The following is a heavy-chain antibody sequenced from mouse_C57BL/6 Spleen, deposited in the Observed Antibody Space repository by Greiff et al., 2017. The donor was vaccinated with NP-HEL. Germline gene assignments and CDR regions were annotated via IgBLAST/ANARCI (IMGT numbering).Heavy chain of an antibody. Sequence: EVQLQESGAELVRPGASVKLSCTASGFNIKDDYMHWVKQRPEQGLEWIGWIDPENGDTEYASKFQGKATITADTSSNTAYLQLSSLTSEDTAVYYCTKGNPTAYWGQGTSVTVSS. J-gene: IGHJ4*01. CDR3: TKGNPTAY. V-gene: IGHV14-4*01. D-gene: IGHD2-1*01. CDR2: IDPENGDT. CDR1: GFNIKDDY.